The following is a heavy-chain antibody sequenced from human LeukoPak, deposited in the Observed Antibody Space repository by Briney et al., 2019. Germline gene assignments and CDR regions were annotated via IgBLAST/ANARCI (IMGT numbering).Heavy chain of an antibody. J-gene: IGHJ2*01. CDR1: GDSVSSNSAA. Sequence: SQTLSLTCAISGDSVSSNSAAWNWIRQSPSRGLEWLGRTYYRSKWYNDYAVSVKSRITINPDTSKNQFSLQLNSVTPEDTAVYYCARVEGENGDYVGWYFDLWGRGTLVTVSS. V-gene: IGHV6-1*01. CDR2: TYYRSKWYN. CDR3: ARVEGENGDYVGWYFDL. D-gene: IGHD4-17*01.